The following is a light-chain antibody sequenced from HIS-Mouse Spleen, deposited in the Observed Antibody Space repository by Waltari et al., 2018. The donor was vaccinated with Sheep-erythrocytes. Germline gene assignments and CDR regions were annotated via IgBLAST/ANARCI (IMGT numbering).Light chain of an antibody. Sequence: SYELTQPPSVSVSPGQTASITCSGDKLGDKYAYWYQQKPGQSPVLVIYQDSKRPSGIPERFSGSNSGNTATLTISGTQAMDEADYYCQAWDGSTAVFGGGTKLTVL. CDR1: KLGDKY. J-gene: IGLJ2*01. CDR3: QAWDGSTAV. V-gene: IGLV3-1*01. CDR2: QDS.